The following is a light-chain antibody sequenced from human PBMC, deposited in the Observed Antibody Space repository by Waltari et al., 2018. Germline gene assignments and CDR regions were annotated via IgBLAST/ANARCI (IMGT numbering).Light chain of an antibody. CDR2: EVN. Sequence: QSALTQPPSASGSPGQSVTISCTGTSSDVGGYDYVSWYQQHPGKAPKLIIYEVNKRPSGVTERFSGSKSGNTASLTVSGLQAEDEADYYCSSYTSSNNCVFGTGTKVTVL. J-gene: IGLJ1*01. CDR3: SSYTSSNNCV. CDR1: SSDVGGYDY. V-gene: IGLV2-8*01.